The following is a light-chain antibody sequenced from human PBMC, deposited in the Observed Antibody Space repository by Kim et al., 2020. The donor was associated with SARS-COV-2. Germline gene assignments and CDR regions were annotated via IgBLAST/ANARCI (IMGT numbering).Light chain of an antibody. Sequence: DIQMTQSPSSLSASVGDRVTITCRASQTIDNYLNWYQQKPGKAPSLLIHAATSLQGGVAARFSGSGSGTVFTLTISSLQPEDFATYDCQQTYTTPQTFDQGTRVDIK. CDR2: AAT. CDR3: QQTYTTPQT. J-gene: IGKJ1*01. CDR1: QTIDNY. V-gene: IGKV1-39*01.